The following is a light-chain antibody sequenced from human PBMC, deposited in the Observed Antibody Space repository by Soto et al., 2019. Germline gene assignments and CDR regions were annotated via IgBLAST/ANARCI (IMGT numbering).Light chain of an antibody. CDR2: AAS. CDR3: QQSYTTLALT. Sequence: DIQMTQSPSSLSASVGDRITMTYRASQSINTYVNWYQQKPGKAPKLLIYAASTLQSGVPSRFSGSGSGTDFTLTIYSLQPEDFATYFCQQSYTTLALTFGGGTRVEIK. J-gene: IGKJ4*01. CDR1: QSINTY. V-gene: IGKV1-39*01.